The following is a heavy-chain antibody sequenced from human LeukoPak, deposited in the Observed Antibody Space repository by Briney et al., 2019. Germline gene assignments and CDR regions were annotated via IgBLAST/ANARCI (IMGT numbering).Heavy chain of an antibody. CDR3: AKGEMATITYYFDY. Sequence: GGSLRLSCAASGFTFSSYAMSWVHQAPGKGLEWVSAISGSGGSTYYADSVKGRFTISRDNSKNTLYLQMNSLRAEDTAVYYCAKGEMATITYYFDYWGQGTLVTVSS. D-gene: IGHD5-24*01. J-gene: IGHJ4*02. V-gene: IGHV3-23*01. CDR2: ISGSGGST. CDR1: GFTFSSYA.